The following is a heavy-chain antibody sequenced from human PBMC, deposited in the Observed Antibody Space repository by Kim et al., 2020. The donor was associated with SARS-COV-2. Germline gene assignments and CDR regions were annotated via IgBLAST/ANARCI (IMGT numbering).Heavy chain of an antibody. J-gene: IGHJ4*02. CDR3: AREYVHIQLWAGGGCRYFDY. V-gene: IGHV3-74*01. Sequence: GGSLRLSCAASGFTFSSYWMHWVRQAPGKGLVWVSRINSDGSSTSYADSVKGRFTISRDNAKNTLYLQMNSLRAEDTAVYYCAREYVHIQLWAGGGCRYFDYWGQGTLVTVSS. CDR2: INSDGSST. CDR1: GFTFSSYW. D-gene: IGHD5-18*01.